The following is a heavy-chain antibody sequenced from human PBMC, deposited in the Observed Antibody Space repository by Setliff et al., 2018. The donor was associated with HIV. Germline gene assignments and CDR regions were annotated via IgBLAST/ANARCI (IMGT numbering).Heavy chain of an antibody. CDR1: GYSFTSYA. V-gene: IGHV7-4-1*02. J-gene: IGHJ4*02. Sequence: ASVKVSCKASGYSFTSYAINWVRQAPGQGLEWMGWINTNTGNPTYAQGFTGRFVFSLDTPVSTAYLQWTSLKASDTAMYYCAVTYYYYNSGLSAAWALGYWGQGTLVTVSS. D-gene: IGHD3-22*01. CDR3: AVTYYYYNSGLSAAWALGY. CDR2: INTNTGNP.